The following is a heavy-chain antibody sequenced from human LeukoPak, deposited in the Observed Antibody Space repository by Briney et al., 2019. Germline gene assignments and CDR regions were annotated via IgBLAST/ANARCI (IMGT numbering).Heavy chain of an antibody. D-gene: IGHD6-19*01. CDR3: ARYVAVAGIPFDY. Sequence: GESLKISCKGSGYSFTSYWIGWVRQMPGKGLEWMGIIYPGDFDTRYSPSFQGQVTISADKSISTAYLQWSSLKASDTAMYYCARYVAVAGIPFDYWGQGTLVTVSS. CDR1: GYSFTSYW. J-gene: IGHJ4*02. V-gene: IGHV5-51*01. CDR2: IYPGDFDT.